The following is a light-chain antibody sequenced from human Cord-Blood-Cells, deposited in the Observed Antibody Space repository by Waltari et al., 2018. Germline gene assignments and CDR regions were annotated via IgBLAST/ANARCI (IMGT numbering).Light chain of an antibody. Sequence: SALTQPASVSGSPAQSITISCTGTSSDVGSYNLVSWYQQHPGKAPKLMIDEGSKRPAGVSNRFSGSKSGNTASLTISGLQAEDEADYYCCSYAGSSTYVFGTGTKVTVL. J-gene: IGLJ1*01. CDR3: CSYAGSSTYV. CDR2: EGS. CDR1: SSDVGSYNL. V-gene: IGLV2-23*01.